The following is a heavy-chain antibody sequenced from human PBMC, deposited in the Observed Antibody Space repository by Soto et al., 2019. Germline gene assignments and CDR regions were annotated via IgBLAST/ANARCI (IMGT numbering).Heavy chain of an antibody. CDR3: ARTPDCTNGVCSAGFDY. V-gene: IGHV3-11*06. CDR1: GFTFSDYY. CDR2: ISSNSSYT. D-gene: IGHD2-8*01. J-gene: IGHJ4*02. Sequence: GGSLRLSCAASGFTFSDYYMSWIRQAPGKGLEWVSYISSNSSYTNYADSVKGRFTISRDNAKNSLYLQMNSLRAEDTAVYYCARTPDCTNGVCSAGFDYWGQGTLVTVSS.